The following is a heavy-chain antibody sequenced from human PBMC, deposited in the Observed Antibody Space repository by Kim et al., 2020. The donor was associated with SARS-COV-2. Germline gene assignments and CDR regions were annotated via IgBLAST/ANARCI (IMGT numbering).Heavy chain of an antibody. CDR2: IKSKTDGGTT. CDR3: TTVWLSDTIAAAGKDYYYYYGMDV. CDR1: GFTFSNAW. Sequence: GGSLRLSCAASGFTFSNAWMSWVRQAPGKGLEWVGRIKSKTDGGTTDYAAPVKGRFTISRDDSKNTLYLQMNSLKTEDTAVYYCTTVWLSDTIAAAGKDYYYYYGMDVWGQGTTVTVSS. J-gene: IGHJ6*02. D-gene: IGHD6-13*01. V-gene: IGHV3-15*01.